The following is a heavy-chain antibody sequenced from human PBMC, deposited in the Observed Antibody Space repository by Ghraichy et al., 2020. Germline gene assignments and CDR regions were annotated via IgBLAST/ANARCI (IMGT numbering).Heavy chain of an antibody. CDR2: IYTSGSI. V-gene: IGHV4-4*07. J-gene: IGHJ6*02. Sequence: SETLSPTCTVSGGSIRSYYWSWIRQPAGKGLEWIGRIYTSGSINYNPSLKSRVTMSLDTSKNQFSLSLSSVTAADTAVYYCASTHYDFWSGSSGNSMDVWGQGTTVTVSS. D-gene: IGHD3-3*01. CDR3: ASTHYDFWSGSSGNSMDV. CDR1: GGSIRSYY.